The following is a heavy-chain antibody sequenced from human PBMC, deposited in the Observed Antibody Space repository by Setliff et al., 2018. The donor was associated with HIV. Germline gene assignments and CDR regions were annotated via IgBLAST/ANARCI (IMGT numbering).Heavy chain of an antibody. CDR3: ARHTRQLEFLEWLSPHYYHYYYMDV. Sequence: PGESLKISCKGSGYSFTNYWIAWVRQMPGRGLEWMGIIYPGDSDTRYSPSFQGQVTISADKSISTAYLQWSSLKASDTAMYYCARHTRQLEFLEWLSPHYYHYYYMDVWGQGTTVTVSS. J-gene: IGHJ6*03. D-gene: IGHD3-3*01. CDR2: IYPGDSDT. CDR1: GYSFTNYW. V-gene: IGHV5-51*01.